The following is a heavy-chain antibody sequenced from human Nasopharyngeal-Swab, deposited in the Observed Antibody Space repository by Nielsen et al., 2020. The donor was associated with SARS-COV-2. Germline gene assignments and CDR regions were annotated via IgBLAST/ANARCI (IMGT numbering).Heavy chain of an antibody. CDR3: ARARGAYGDYYYYYYTDV. J-gene: IGHJ6*03. CDR1: GDSVSSSCAA. Sequence: SETLSLTCAISGDSVSSSCAAWNWIRQSPSRGLEWLGRTYYRSKRYNDYAVSVKSRITINPDTSKNQFSLHLNSVTPEDTAVYYCARARGAYGDYYYYYYTDVWGKGTTVTVSS. CDR2: TYYRSKRYN. D-gene: IGHD4-17*01. V-gene: IGHV6-1*01.